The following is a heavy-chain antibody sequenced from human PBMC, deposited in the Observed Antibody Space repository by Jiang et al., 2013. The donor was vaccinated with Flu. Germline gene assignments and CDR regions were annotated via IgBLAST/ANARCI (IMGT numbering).Heavy chain of an antibody. J-gene: IGHJ4*02. Sequence: GPGLVKPSETLSLTCTVSGGSMSSYYWSWIRQPPGKGLEWIGYISYSGSTYYNPSLKSRFTISLDTSKNQFSLKLSSVTAADTAVYYCARGGTDYGDSFFDYWGQGNLVTVSS. D-gene: IGHD4-17*01. CDR3: ARGGTDYGDSFFDY. V-gene: IGHV4-59*12. CDR1: GGSMSSYY. CDR2: ISYSGST.